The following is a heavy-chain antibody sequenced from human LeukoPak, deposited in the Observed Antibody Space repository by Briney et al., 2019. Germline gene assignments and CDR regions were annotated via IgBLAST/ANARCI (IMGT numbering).Heavy chain of an antibody. J-gene: IGHJ3*02. Sequence: PSETLSLTCTVSGGSISSGDYYWSWIRQPPGKGLEWIGYIYYSGSTYYNPSLKSRVTILVDTSKNQFSLKLSSVTAADTAVYYCARQEPAVTYYYDSSGYYYAAFDIWGQGTVVTVSS. V-gene: IGHV4-30-4*01. D-gene: IGHD3-22*01. CDR2: IYYSGST. CDR3: ARQEPAVTYYYDSSGYYYAAFDI. CDR1: GGSISSGDYY.